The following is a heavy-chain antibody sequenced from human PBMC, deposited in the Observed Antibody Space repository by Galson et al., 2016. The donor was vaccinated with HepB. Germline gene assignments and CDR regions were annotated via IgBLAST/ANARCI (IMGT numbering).Heavy chain of an antibody. CDR2: INSDGSAT. D-gene: IGHD4-23*01. J-gene: IGHJ5*02. CDR1: GFTFSSNW. V-gene: IGHV3-74*01. CDR3: ARDPNSIKQHLYA. Sequence: SLRLSCAASGFTFSSNWMHWVRQAPGKGLVWVSRINSDGSATNYADSVKGRFTISRDNSKNTLYLQMNSLRVEDTAVYYCARDPNSIKQHLYAWGRGTLVTVSS.